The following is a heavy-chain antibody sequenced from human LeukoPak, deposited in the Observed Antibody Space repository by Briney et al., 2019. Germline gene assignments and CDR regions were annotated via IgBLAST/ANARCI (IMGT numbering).Heavy chain of an antibody. V-gene: IGHV3-53*01. CDR2: IYSGGYT. CDR1: GFTVSSNY. CDR3: AGDPRGYGDPYWYFDL. Sequence: GGSLRLSCAASGFTVSSNYMSWVRQAPGKGLEWVSIIYSGGYTYYADSVKGRFTISRDNSKNTLSLQMNSLRAEDTAVYYCAGDPRGYGDPYWYFDLWGRGTLVTVSS. D-gene: IGHD4-17*01. J-gene: IGHJ2*01.